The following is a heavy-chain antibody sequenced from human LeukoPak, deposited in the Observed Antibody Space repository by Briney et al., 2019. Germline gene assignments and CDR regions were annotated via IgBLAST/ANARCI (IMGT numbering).Heavy chain of an antibody. CDR3: AQQVGYCSSGSCYFTY. Sequence: GGSLRLSCAASGLIFSNYAMSWVRQAPGKGLEWVSAISNTGGSTYYADSVKGRFTISRDKSKNTLSLQMNSLRAEDTAVYYCAQQVGYCSSGSCYFTYWGQGTLVTVSS. CDR1: GLIFSNYA. V-gene: IGHV3-23*01. J-gene: IGHJ1*01. D-gene: IGHD2-15*01. CDR2: ISNTGGST.